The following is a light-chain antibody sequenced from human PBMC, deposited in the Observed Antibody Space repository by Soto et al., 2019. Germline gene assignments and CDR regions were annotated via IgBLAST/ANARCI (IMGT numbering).Light chain of an antibody. J-gene: IGKJ1*01. CDR1: QSVSTN. CDR2: GAS. V-gene: IGKV3-15*01. CDR3: QQYNNWPPWT. Sequence: RVMTQSPATLSLSPGERATLSCRASQSVSTNVAWYQQKPGQAPRLLIYGASTRATDIPARFSGSGSGTDFTRTISSLQSEDFAVYYCQQYNNWPPWTFGQGTKVEVK.